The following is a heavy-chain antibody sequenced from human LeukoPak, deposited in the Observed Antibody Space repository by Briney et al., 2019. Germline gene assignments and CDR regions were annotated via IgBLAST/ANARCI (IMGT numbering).Heavy chain of an antibody. J-gene: IGHJ4*02. CDR3: AKDHDWGGYFDY. D-gene: IGHD7-27*01. V-gene: IGHV3-30*02. CDR1: GFTFSSYG. Sequence: TGGSLRLSCAASGFTFSSYGMHWVRQAPGKGLEWVAFIRYDGSNKYYADSVKGRFTISRDNSKNTLYLQMNSLRTEDTAVYYCAKDHDWGGYFDYWGQGTLVTVSS. CDR2: IRYDGSNK.